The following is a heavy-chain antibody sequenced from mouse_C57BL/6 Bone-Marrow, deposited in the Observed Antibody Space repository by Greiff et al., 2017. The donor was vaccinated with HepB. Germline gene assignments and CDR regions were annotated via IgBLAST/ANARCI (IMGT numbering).Heavy chain of an antibody. CDR2: IDPSDSYT. Sequence: QVQLKQPGAELVMPGASVKLSCKASGYTFTSYWMHWVKQRPGQGLEWIGEIDPSDSYTNYNQKFKGKSTLTVDKSSSTAYMQLSSLTSEDSAVYYCATAYYSKTWFAYWGQGTLVTVSA. J-gene: IGHJ3*01. V-gene: IGHV1-69*01. D-gene: IGHD2-5*01. CDR3: ATAYYSKTWFAY. CDR1: GYTFTSYW.